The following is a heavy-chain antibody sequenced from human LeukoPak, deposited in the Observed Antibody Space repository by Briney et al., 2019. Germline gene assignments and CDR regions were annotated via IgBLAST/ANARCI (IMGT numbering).Heavy chain of an antibody. V-gene: IGHV4-59*01. J-gene: IGHJ3*02. CDR1: GGSISSYY. CDR3: ARVGIAAALAAFDI. D-gene: IGHD6-13*01. Sequence: SETLSLTCTVSGGSISSYYWSWIRQPPGKGLEWIGYIDYSGSTNYNPSLKSRVTISVDTSKNQFSLKLSSVTAADTAVYYCARVGIAAALAAFDIWGQGTMVTVSS. CDR2: IDYSGST.